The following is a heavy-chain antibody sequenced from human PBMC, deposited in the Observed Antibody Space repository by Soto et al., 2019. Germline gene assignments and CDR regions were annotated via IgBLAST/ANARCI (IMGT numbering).Heavy chain of an antibody. CDR3: ARDTYFDY. V-gene: IGHV1-18*01. J-gene: IGHJ4*02. CDR2: ISAYNDHT. Sequence: QVQLVQSGAEVKKPGASVKVSCKAAGYTLTTYGVSWVRQAPGQGLEWVGGISAYNDHTNYAQKFQGRVTMTTDTSTSTAYMELRSLRSDDTAVYYCARDTYFDYWGQGTLVTVSS. CDR1: GYTLTTYG.